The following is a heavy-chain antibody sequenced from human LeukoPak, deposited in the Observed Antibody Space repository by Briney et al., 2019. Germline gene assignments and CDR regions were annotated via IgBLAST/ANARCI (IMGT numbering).Heavy chain of an antibody. CDR1: GFTFSSYA. D-gene: IGHD4-17*01. J-gene: IGHJ3*02. V-gene: IGHV3-23*01. CDR3: AKDFGYGDYELPPDAFDI. CDR2: ISGSGGST. Sequence: TGGSLRLSCAASGFTFSSYAMSWVRQAPGKGLEWVSAISGSGGSTYYADSVKGRFTISRDNSKNTLYLQMNSLRAEDTAVYYCAKDFGYGDYELPPDAFDIWGQGTMVTVSS.